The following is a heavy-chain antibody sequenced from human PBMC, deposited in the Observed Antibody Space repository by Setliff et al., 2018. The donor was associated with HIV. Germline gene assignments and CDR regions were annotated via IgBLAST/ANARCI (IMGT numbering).Heavy chain of an antibody. Sequence: SETLSLTCAVYGRSLSGYYWSWIRQPPGKGLEWIGEINQSGSTNYNPSLKSRVTISIDTSKHHFSLKMNSVTVADTAVYYCARVIRGVYFYDGTGYYYFDDWGQGALVTVSS. J-gene: IGHJ4*02. CDR1: GRSLSGYY. CDR3: ARVIRGVYFYDGTGYYYFDD. D-gene: IGHD3-10*01. CDR2: INQSGST. V-gene: IGHV4-34*01.